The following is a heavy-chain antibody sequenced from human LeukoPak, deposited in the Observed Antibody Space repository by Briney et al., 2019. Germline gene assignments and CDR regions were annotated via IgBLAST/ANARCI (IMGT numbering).Heavy chain of an antibody. CDR1: GFTFSNYG. CDR3: ARDHSPTVNPFYFDY. D-gene: IGHD4-17*01. CDR2: ISSSSSTI. Sequence: GGSLRLSCAASGFTFSNYGMHWVRQAPGKGLEWVSYISSSSSTIHYADSVKGRFTISRDNAKNSLYLQMNSLRDEDTAVYYCARDHSPTVNPFYFDYWGQGTLVTVSS. V-gene: IGHV3-48*02. J-gene: IGHJ4*02.